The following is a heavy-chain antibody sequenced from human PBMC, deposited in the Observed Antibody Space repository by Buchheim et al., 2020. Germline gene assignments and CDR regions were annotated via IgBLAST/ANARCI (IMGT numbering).Heavy chain of an antibody. J-gene: IGHJ6*02. CDR3: TRARDYDFWSGYYLPYYYYGMDV. V-gene: IGHV3-49*04. CDR2: IRSKAYGGAT. D-gene: IGHD3-3*01. CDR1: GFTSGDYA. Sequence: EVQLVESGGGLVQPGRSLRLSCTASGFTSGDYAMSWVRQAPGKGLEWVGFIRSKAYGGATEYGASVKGRFTISRDDSKSIGYLQMNSLKTEDTAVYYCTRARDYDFWSGYYLPYYYYGMDVWSQGTT.